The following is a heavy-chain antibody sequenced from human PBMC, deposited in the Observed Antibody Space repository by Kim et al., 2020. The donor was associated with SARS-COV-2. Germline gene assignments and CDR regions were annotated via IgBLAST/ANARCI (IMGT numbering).Heavy chain of an antibody. V-gene: IGHV1-24*01. Sequence: ASVKVSCKVSGYTLTELSMHWVRQAPGKGLEWMGGFDPEDGETIYAQKFQGRVTMTEDTSTDTAYMELSSLRSEDTAGYYCATGPAALITMVRGVIIHYYYYGMDGWGQGTTVTVSS. D-gene: IGHD3-10*01. CDR3: ATGPAALITMVRGVIIHYYYYGMDG. CDR2: FDPEDGET. CDR1: GYTLTELS. J-gene: IGHJ6*02.